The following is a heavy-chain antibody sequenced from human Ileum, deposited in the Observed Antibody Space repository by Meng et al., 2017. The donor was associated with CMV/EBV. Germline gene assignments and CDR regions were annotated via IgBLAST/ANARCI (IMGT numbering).Heavy chain of an antibody. D-gene: IGHD2-15*01. J-gene: IGHJ4*02. CDR1: GGSFSGYY. CDR2: INHSGST. Sequence: SETLSLTCAVYGGSFSGYYWSWIRQPPGKGLEWIGEINHSGSTNYNPSLKSRVTISVDTSKDQFSLKLSSVTAADTAVYYCATQDAFCSVFWGQGALVTVSS. CDR3: ATQDAFCSVF. V-gene: IGHV4-34*01.